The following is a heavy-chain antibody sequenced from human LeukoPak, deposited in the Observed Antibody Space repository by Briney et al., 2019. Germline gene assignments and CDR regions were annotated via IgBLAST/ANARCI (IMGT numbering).Heavy chain of an antibody. V-gene: IGHV1-2*02. CDR3: ARADSSGWNFQH. D-gene: IGHD6-19*01. CDR2: INPNSGGT. J-gene: IGHJ1*01. CDR1: GYTFTGYY. Sequence: ASVKVSCKASGYTFTGYYMHWVRQAPGQGLEWMGWINPNSGGTNYAQKFQGRVTMTRDTSISTAYMELSRLRSDDTAVYYCARADSSGWNFQHWGQGTLVTVSS.